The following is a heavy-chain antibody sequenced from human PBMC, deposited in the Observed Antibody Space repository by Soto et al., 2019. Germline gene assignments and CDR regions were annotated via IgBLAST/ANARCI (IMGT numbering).Heavy chain of an antibody. CDR2: IKQDGSEK. CDR1: GFTFSSYW. Sequence: GGSLRLSCAASGFTFSSYWMSWVRQAPGKGLEWVANIKQDGSEKYYVDSVKGRFTISRDNAKNSLYLQMNSLRAEDTAVYYCAGNDARPRSYYYYYMDVWGKGTTVTVSS. V-gene: IGHV3-7*01. CDR3: AGNDARPRSYYYYYMDV. D-gene: IGHD6-6*01. J-gene: IGHJ6*03.